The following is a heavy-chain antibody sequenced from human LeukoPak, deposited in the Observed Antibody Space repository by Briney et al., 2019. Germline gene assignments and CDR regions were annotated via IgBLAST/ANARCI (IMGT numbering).Heavy chain of an antibody. Sequence: GSVKVSCMLSGYTLTEFSIHWVRRVPGKGLDWMGGFDPEDCETIYAQKFQGRVTMTEDTSSDTAYMELSSLRSDDTAVYFCTAITAAGQRGSSFDYWGQGTLVTVSS. J-gene: IGHJ4*02. CDR3: TAITAAGQRGSSFDY. D-gene: IGHD6-13*01. V-gene: IGHV1-24*01. CDR2: FDPEDCET. CDR1: GYTLTEFS.